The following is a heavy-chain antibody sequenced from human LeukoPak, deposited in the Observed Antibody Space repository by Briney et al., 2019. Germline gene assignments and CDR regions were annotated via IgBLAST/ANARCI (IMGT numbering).Heavy chain of an antibody. Sequence: GGSLRLSCAASGFTFSIYSMSWVRQAPGKGLEWVSYISSSSSTISYADSVKGRFTISRDNAKNSLYLQMNSLRAEDTAVYYCAREERLRWTAYWGQGTLVTVSS. V-gene: IGHV3-48*04. J-gene: IGHJ4*02. CDR3: AREERLRWTAY. CDR2: ISSSSSTI. D-gene: IGHD4-23*01. CDR1: GFTFSIYS.